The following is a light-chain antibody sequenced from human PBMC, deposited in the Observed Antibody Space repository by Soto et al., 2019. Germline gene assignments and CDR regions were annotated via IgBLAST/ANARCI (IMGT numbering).Light chain of an antibody. Sequence: EIVMTQSPGTLSVSPGERATLSCRASQSVSINLAWYQQKPGQPPRLLLYDASTRATGIPARCSGSGSGTEFTPPTSSLQSKDFAAYYCQQYNNWHPLTFGGGTKVDIK. V-gene: IGKV3D-15*01. J-gene: IGKJ4*01. CDR2: DAS. CDR3: QQYNNWHPLT. CDR1: QSVSIN.